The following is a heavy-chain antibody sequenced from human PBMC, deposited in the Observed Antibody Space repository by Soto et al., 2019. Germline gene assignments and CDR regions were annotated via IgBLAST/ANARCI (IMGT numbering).Heavy chain of an antibody. CDR1: GFTFSSYA. Sequence: GGSLRLSCAASGFTFSSYAMSWVRQAPGKGLEWVSAISGSGGSTYYADSVKGRFTISRDNSKNTLYLQMNSLRAEDTAVYYCAKRTGGYCSSTSCPILYYYYYMDVWGKGTTVTVS. CDR3: AKRTGGYCSSTSCPILYYYYYMDV. V-gene: IGHV3-23*01. D-gene: IGHD2-2*01. J-gene: IGHJ6*03. CDR2: ISGSGGST.